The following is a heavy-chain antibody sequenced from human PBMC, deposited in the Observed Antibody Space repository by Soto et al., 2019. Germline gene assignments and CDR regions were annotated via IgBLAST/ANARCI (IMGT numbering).Heavy chain of an antibody. CDR1: GGSFSGDNW. CDR2: ISHRGTT. V-gene: IGHV4-4*02. J-gene: IGHJ5*01. D-gene: IGHD4-4*01. Sequence: SETLSLTCTVSGGSFSGDNWWSWVRQPPGKGLEWIGEISHRGTTNFNPSLKSRVTISIDKSTNHFSLKLTSVTAADTAVYYCSRLGYSSAWPDSWSQGTLVTVSS. CDR3: SRLGYSSAWPDS.